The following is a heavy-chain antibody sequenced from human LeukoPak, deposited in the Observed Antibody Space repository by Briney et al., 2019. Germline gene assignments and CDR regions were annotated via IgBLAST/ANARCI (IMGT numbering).Heavy chain of an antibody. V-gene: IGHV3-30*14. J-gene: IGHJ4*02. CDR1: GFTFSSYA. CDR2: ISYDGSNK. CDR3: HVGGYNAFDY. Sequence: PGGSLRLSCAASGFTFSSYAMHWVRQAPGKGLEWVAVISYDGSNKYYADSVKGRFTISRDNSKNTLYLQMNSLRAEDTAVYYCHVGGYNAFDYWGQGTLVTVSS. D-gene: IGHD5-24*01.